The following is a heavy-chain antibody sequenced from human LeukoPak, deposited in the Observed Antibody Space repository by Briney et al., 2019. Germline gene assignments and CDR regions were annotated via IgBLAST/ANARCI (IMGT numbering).Heavy chain of an antibody. CDR2: IFSRSESI. J-gene: IGHJ4*02. Sequence: KTGGSLRLSCAASGFTFGAYTINWVRQAPGKGLEWVSCIFSRSESILYADSVKGRFTISRDNAKNSLYPQMDSLRVEDTAVYYCARDFFHSSDSRPFDYWGQGTLVTVSS. D-gene: IGHD3-22*01. CDR3: ARDFFHSSDSRPFDY. CDR1: GFTFGAYT. V-gene: IGHV3-21*01.